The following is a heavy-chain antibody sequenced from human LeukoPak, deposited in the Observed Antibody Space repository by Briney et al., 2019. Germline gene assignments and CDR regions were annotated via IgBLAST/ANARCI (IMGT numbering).Heavy chain of an antibody. D-gene: IGHD3-10*01. CDR2: INHSGST. Sequence: SGTLSLTCAVYGGSFSGYYWSWIRQPPGKGLEWIGEINHSGSTNYNPSLKSRVTISVDTSKNQFSLKLSSVTAADTAVYYCARRAMGVRGPHTYYYYYMDVWGKGTTVTISS. V-gene: IGHV4-34*01. CDR1: GGSFSGYY. CDR3: ARRAMGVRGPHTYYYYYMDV. J-gene: IGHJ6*03.